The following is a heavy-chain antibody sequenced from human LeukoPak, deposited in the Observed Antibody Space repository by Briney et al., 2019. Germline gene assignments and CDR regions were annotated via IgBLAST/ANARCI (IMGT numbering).Heavy chain of an antibody. J-gene: IGHJ4*02. Sequence: SETLSLTCTVSGVSINSYYWSWIRQPPGKGLEWIGYTYYSGSAKYNPSLASRVTISIETSKNQFSLKLGSVTAADTAVYYCSRGHISGWYNFHYWGQGTLVTVSS. CDR2: TYYSGSA. CDR1: GVSINSYY. V-gene: IGHV4-59*01. CDR3: SRGHISGWYNFHY. D-gene: IGHD6-19*01.